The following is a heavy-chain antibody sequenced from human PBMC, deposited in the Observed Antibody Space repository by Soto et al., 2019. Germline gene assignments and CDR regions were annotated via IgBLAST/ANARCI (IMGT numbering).Heavy chain of an antibody. CDR1: GYSFTNYY. V-gene: IGHV1-46*01. Sequence: ASVNVSCKASGYSFTNYYIHWVRQAPGQGLECMGLINPIGGTTTYAHNFQGRVTMTRDTSTNTIYMELSSLTSEDTAVYYCARDPGIAVADSDPYYYGMDVWGLGTTVTVSS. J-gene: IGHJ6*02. D-gene: IGHD6-19*01. CDR3: ARDPGIAVADSDPYYYGMDV. CDR2: INPIGGTT.